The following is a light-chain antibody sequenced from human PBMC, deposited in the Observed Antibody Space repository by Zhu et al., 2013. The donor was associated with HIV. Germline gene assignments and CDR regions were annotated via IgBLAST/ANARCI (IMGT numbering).Light chain of an antibody. Sequence: DIVVTQSPDSLTLSVGARATINCKSSQSLLYNVNNKQYLAWYQLKTGQSPKLLIYWSSSRESGVPGRFSGSGSLTNFTLTIDNLQPDDVGLYYCQQYYSVPYTFGQGTKLGDQT. CDR1: QSLLYNVNNKQY. V-gene: IGKV4-1*01. J-gene: IGKJ2*01. CDR3: QQYYSVPYT. CDR2: WSS.